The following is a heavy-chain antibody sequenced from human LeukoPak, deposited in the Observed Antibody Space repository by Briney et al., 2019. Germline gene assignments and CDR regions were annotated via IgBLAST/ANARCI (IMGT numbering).Heavy chain of an antibody. CDR1: GYTLTELS. CDR2: FDPEDGET. V-gene: IGHV1-24*01. CDR3: ATALMVVGATSGDY. Sequence: VSVKVSCKVSGYTLTELSMHWVRQAPGKGLEWMGGFDPEDGETIYAQKFQGRVTMTEDTSTDTAYMELSSLRSEDTAVYYCATALMVVGATSGDYWGQGTLVTVSS. J-gene: IGHJ4*02. D-gene: IGHD1-26*01.